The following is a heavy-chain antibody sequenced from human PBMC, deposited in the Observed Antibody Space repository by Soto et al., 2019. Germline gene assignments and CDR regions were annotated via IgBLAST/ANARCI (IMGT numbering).Heavy chain of an antibody. CDR1: GFTFDDYA. Sequence: DVQLVESGGGLVQPGRSLRLSCAASGFTFDDYAMHWVRQAPGKGLEWVSGISWNSGSIGYADSVKGRFTISRDNAKNSLYLQMNSLRAEDTALYYCAKATDDFLNYYYIDVWGKGTTVTVSS. CDR3: AKATDDFLNYYYIDV. J-gene: IGHJ6*03. D-gene: IGHD3-3*01. V-gene: IGHV3-9*01. CDR2: ISWNSGSI.